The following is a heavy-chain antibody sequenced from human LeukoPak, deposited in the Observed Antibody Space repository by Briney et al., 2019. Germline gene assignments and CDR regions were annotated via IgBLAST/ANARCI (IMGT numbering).Heavy chain of an antibody. D-gene: IGHD4-17*01. J-gene: IGHJ3*02. V-gene: IGHV3-53*01. Sequence: GGSLRLSCVASGFAVGSNYMSWVRQAPGKGLEWVSLIYSGGAIRYADSVKGRFTISRDNSKRTLYLQLNNLRVEDTAVYYCARLYGDYQVDAFDIWGQGTMVTVSS. CDR3: ARLYGDYQVDAFDI. CDR2: IYSGGAI. CDR1: GFAVGSNY.